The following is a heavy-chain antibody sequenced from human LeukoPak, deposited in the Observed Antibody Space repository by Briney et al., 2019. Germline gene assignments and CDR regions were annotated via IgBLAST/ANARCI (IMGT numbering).Heavy chain of an antibody. D-gene: IGHD3-10*01. J-gene: IGHJ4*02. CDR3: ARYYYASAFDY. V-gene: IGHV3-7*01. CDR1: GFTFSSYW. Sequence: GGSLRLSCTASGFTFSSYWMTWVRQTPEEGLEWVANIRQDGGKKDYVASVKGRFTISRDNAKNSLYLQMNSLRAEDTAVYYCARYYYASAFDYWGQGTLVTVSS. CDR2: IRQDGGKK.